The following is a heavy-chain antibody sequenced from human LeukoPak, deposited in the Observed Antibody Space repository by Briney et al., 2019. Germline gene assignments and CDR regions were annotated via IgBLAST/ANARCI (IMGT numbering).Heavy chain of an antibody. Sequence: GSLRLSCAASGFPFSSYAMSLVRQAPGKGLEWVSAISGSASNTYYADSVKGRFTISRDNSRNTLYLQMNSLRAEDTAVYYCANVEWPLDYWGQGTLVTVSS. CDR1: GFPFSSYA. CDR3: ANVEWPLDY. J-gene: IGHJ4*02. V-gene: IGHV3-23*01. CDR2: ISGSASNT. D-gene: IGHD1-26*01.